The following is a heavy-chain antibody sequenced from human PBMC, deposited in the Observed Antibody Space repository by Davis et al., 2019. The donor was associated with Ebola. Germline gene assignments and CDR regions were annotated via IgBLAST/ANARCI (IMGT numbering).Heavy chain of an antibody. CDR3: ARQNGDSRFDYYNGMDV. CDR1: SGSISSYY. D-gene: IGHD4-17*01. J-gene: IGHJ6*02. V-gene: IGHV4-59*01. CDR2: INYSGNT. Sequence: MPSETLSLTCTVSSGSISSYYWSWIRHSPGKGLEWIGYINYSGNTKYNPSLKSRVRISVDTSKNQFSLKLSSVTAADTAVYYCARQNGDSRFDYYNGMDVWGQGTTVTVSS.